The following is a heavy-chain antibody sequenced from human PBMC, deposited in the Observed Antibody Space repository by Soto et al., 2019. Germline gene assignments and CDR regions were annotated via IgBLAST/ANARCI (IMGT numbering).Heavy chain of an antibody. CDR1: GFSLSTSGVG. D-gene: IGHD2-15*01. CDR2: IYWDDDK. J-gene: IGHJ5*02. CDR3: APSCSGGSCYHLGWFDP. Sequence: QITLKESGPTLVKPTQTLTLTCTFSGFSLSTSGVGVGWIRQPPGKALEWLALIYWDDDKRYSPSLKSRLTITKDTSKNQVVLTMTNMDPVDTATYYCAPSCSGGSCYHLGWFDPWGQGTLVTVSS. V-gene: IGHV2-5*02.